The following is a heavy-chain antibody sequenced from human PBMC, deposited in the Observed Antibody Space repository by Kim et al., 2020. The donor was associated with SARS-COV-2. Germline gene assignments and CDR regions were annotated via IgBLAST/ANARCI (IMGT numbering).Heavy chain of an antibody. D-gene: IGHD2-2*01. J-gene: IGHJ4*02. CDR3: AKGQPRSY. CDR2: ISYSGNS. V-gene: IGHV4-31*03. CDR1: GGSIRSGGKF. Sequence: SETLSLTCSVSGGSIRSGGKFWTWLRQHPAKGLEWIGYISYSGNSYYSPSLRSRVIISLQTSENQYSLVLTSVTAADTAVYYCAKGQPRSYWGRG.